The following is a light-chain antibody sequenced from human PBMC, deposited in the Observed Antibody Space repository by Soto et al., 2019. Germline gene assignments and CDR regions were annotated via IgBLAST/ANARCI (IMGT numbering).Light chain of an antibody. CDR3: AAWDDSLNGVL. CDR2: NDN. J-gene: IGLJ2*01. V-gene: IGLV1-44*01. CDR1: TSNIGSNA. Sequence: QSVLTQPPSTSEAPGQRVTMSCSGSTSNIGSNAVSWYQQVPGTAPKLLIYNDNQRPSGVPDRLSGSRSGTSASLAINGLQSEDEADYYCAAWDDSLNGVLFGGGTKLTVL.